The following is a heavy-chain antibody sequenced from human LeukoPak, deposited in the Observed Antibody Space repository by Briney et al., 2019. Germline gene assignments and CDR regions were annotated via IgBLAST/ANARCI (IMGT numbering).Heavy chain of an antibody. CDR3: ASPREEVTMDY. D-gene: IGHD5-18*01. CDR2: ISSSGSTI. J-gene: IGHJ4*02. CDR1: GFTFSSYS. V-gene: IGHV3-48*04. Sequence: GGSLRLSCAASGFTFSSYSMNWVRQAPGKGLEWVSYISSSGSTIYYADSVKGRFTISRDNAKNSLYLQMNSLRAEVTAVYYCASPREEVTMDYWGQGTLVTVSS.